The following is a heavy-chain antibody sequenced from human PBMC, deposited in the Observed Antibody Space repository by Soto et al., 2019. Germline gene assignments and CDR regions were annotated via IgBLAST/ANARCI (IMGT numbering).Heavy chain of an antibody. CDR1: GGTFSSYA. Sequence: QVQLVQSGAEVKKPGSSLKVSCKASGGTFSSYAISWVRQAPGQGLEWMGGIIPIFGSANYAQKFQGRVTITADESTSTAYMELSSLRSEDTAVYYCARGHPNTIFEAIFDYWGQGTLVTVSS. CDR2: IIPIFGSA. J-gene: IGHJ4*02. CDR3: ARGHPNTIFEAIFDY. D-gene: IGHD3-3*01. V-gene: IGHV1-69*01.